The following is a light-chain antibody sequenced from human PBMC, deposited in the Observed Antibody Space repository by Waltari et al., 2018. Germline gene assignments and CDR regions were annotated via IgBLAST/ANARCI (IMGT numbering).Light chain of an antibody. CDR3: CSYGGSYTLR. CDR2: DVT. Sequence: QSALTQPRSVSGSPGQSVTISCTGTGTDSGGYNYVSWYQQHPGKAPKLMIYDVTKRPSGVPDRFSGSKSGNTASLTISGLQAEDEADYYCSYGGSYTLRFGGGTKLT. V-gene: IGLV2-11*01. CDR1: GTDSGGYNY. J-gene: IGLJ2*01.